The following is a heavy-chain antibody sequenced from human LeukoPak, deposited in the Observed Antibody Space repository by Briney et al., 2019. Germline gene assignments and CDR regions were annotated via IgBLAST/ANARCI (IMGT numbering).Heavy chain of an antibody. V-gene: IGHV1-46*01. Sequence: ASVKVSCKASGYTFTSYYMHWVRQAPGQGLEWMGIINPSGGSTSYARKFQGRVTMTRDTSTSTVYMELSSLRSEDTAVYYCAVPSITIFGVVSYYYGMDVWGQGTTVTVSS. D-gene: IGHD3-3*01. CDR1: GYTFTSYY. CDR3: AVPSITIFGVVSYYYGMDV. CDR2: INPSGGST. J-gene: IGHJ6*02.